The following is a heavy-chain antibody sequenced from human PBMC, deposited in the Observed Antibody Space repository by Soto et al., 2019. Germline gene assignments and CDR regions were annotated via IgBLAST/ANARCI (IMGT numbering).Heavy chain of an antibody. CDR2: VNPNSGNT. V-gene: IGHV1-8*01. CDR3: ARDCSGGSCYFVNFDY. CDR1: GYTFTSYD. J-gene: IGHJ4*02. D-gene: IGHD2-15*01. Sequence: ASVKVSCKASGYTFTSYDINWVRQATGQGLEWMGWVNPNSGNTGYAQKFQGRVTMTRNTSISTAYMELSSLRSEDTAVYYCARDCSGGSCYFVNFDYWGQGTLVTVSS.